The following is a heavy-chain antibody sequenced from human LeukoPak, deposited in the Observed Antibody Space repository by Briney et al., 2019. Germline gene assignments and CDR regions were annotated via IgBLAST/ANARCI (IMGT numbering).Heavy chain of an antibody. CDR3: ARDSHSGLPFDY. Sequence: PGGSLRLSCAASGFTFSSYAMHWVRQAPGKGLEWVAVISYDGSNKYYADSVKGRFTISRDNSKNTLYLQMNSLRAEDTAVYYCARDSHSGLPFDYWGQGTLVTVSS. J-gene: IGHJ4*02. CDR1: GFTFSSYA. D-gene: IGHD3-10*01. CDR2: ISYDGSNK. V-gene: IGHV3-30*01.